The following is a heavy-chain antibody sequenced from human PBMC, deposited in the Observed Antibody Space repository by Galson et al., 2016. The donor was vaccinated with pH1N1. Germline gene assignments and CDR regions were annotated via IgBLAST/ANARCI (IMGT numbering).Heavy chain of an antibody. CDR1: GYSFTSYW. J-gene: IGHJ4*02. Sequence: QSGAEVKKPGESLKISCRGSGYSFTSYWIAWVRQKPGKGLEWMGIVYPGDSDTRYSPSFRGLFTFSADKSIGTAYLQWSSLEASDTAIYYCARLRGDITVVREVYFDLWGQGTLATVSP. D-gene: IGHD3-10*01. V-gene: IGHV5-51*03. CDR2: VYPGDSDT. CDR3: ARLRGDITVVREVYFDL.